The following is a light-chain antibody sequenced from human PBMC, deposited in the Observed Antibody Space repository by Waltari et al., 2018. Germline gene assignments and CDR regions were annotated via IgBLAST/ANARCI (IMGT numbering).Light chain of an antibody. V-gene: IGKV2-29*02. CDR1: QSPLHHDGTTY. CDR2: EVS. CDR3: MQGKDLPLT. J-gene: IGKJ4*01. Sequence: DIVMTQPPLSLSVIPGQPASISCKSSQSPLHHDGTTYSYWYLQRPGQSPQLLIYEVSRRFSGVPDRFSGSGSGTDFTLKISRVEADDVGVYFCMQGKDLPLTFGGGTKVDI.